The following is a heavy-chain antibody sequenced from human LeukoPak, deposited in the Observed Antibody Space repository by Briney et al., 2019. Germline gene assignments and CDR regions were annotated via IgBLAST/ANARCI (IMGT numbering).Heavy chain of an antibody. CDR3: AKGSKVVPAAIVDY. Sequence: GSLRLSCAASGFTFSSYAMSWVRQAPGKGLEWVSAISGSGGSTYYADSVKGRFTISRDNSKNTLYLQMNSLRAEDTAVYYCAKGSKVVPAAIVDYWGQGTLVTVSS. CDR1: GFTFSSYA. D-gene: IGHD2-2*01. V-gene: IGHV3-23*01. J-gene: IGHJ4*02. CDR2: ISGSGGST.